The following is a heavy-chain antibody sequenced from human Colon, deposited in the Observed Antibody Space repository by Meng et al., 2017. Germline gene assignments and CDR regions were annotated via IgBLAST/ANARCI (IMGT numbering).Heavy chain of an antibody. CDR1: GGSVSSGSYY. Sequence: GSLRLSCTVSGGSVSSGSYYWSWIRQPPGKGLEWIGYIYYSGSTNYNPSLKRRVTISVDTSKNQFSLKLSSVTAADTAVYYCASVEVVTDYYYYYYGMDVWGQGTTVTVSS. CDR3: ASVEVVTDYYYYYYGMDV. D-gene: IGHD2-21*02. V-gene: IGHV4-61*01. J-gene: IGHJ6*02. CDR2: IYYSGST.